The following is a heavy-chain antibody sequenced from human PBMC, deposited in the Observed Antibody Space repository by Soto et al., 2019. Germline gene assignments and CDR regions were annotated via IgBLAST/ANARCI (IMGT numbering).Heavy chain of an antibody. CDR2: ISSSGSTI. Sequence: GGSLRLSCAASGFTFSSYEMNWVRQAPGKGLEWVSYISSSGSTIYYADSVKGRFTISRDNAKNSLYLQMNSLRAEDTAVYYCARGRITMIVVVIRGGGFDYWGQGTLVTVS. V-gene: IGHV3-48*03. CDR3: ARGRITMIVVVIRGGGFDY. D-gene: IGHD3-22*01. J-gene: IGHJ4*02. CDR1: GFTFSSYE.